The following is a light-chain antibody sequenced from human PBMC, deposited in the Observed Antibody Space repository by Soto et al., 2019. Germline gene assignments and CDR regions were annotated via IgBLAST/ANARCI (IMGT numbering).Light chain of an antibody. V-gene: IGKV3-15*01. J-gene: IGKJ1*01. CDR2: GTS. CDR1: QGIKDY. Sequence: EIVMTQSPASLSVSPGERATLSCRASQGIKDYVAWFQQKPGQAPRLLIYGTSTRATAIPARFSGSGSGTEFTLSISSLQSEDFATYYCQQSYNTPRTFGQGTKVDI. CDR3: QQSYNTPRT.